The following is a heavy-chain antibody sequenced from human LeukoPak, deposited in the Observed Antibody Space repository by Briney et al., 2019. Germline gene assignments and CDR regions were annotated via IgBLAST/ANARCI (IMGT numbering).Heavy chain of an antibody. CDR3: ARELYDSSGYCPFDY. Sequence: GGSLRLSCAASGFTFSNYGMRWVRQAPGKGLEWVSSISSSSSYIYYADSVKGRFTISRDDAKNSLYLQMNSLRAEDTAVYYCARELYDSSGYCPFDYWGQGTLVTVSS. CDR1: GFTFSNYG. V-gene: IGHV3-21*01. D-gene: IGHD3-22*01. CDR2: ISSSSSYI. J-gene: IGHJ4*02.